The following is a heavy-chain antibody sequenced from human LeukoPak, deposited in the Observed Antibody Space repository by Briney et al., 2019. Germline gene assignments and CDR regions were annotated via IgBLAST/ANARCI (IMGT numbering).Heavy chain of an antibody. D-gene: IGHD3-10*01. CDR3: AREDRDYYGSGSYYGPFDY. J-gene: IGHJ4*02. Sequence: SETLSLTCTVSGGSLGSYYWSWIRQPPGKGLEWIGYIYYSGSTNYNPSLKSRVTISVDTSKNQFSLKLSSVTAADTAVYYCAREDRDYYGSGSYYGPFDYWGQGTLVTVSS. CDR1: GGSLGSYY. V-gene: IGHV4-59*01. CDR2: IYYSGST.